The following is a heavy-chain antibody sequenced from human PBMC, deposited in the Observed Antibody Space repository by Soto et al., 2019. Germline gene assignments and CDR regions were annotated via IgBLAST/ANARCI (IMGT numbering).Heavy chain of an antibody. CDR3: ARALRPRTANAIGLKPYYYYYGMDV. CDR2: ILPIFGTT. CDR1: GGTFISYA. D-gene: IGHD5-18*01. V-gene: IGHV1-69*06. J-gene: IGHJ6*02. Sequence: SVKVSCKASGGTFISYAISWVRQAPGQGLEWMGGILPIFGTTNYPQKFQGRVTITADRSTSTAYMELRGLRSEDTAVYFCARALRPRTANAIGLKPYYYYYGMDVWGQGTQVTVSS.